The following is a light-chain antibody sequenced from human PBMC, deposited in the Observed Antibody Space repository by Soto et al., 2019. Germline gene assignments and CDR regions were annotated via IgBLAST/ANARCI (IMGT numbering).Light chain of an antibody. CDR1: QSVSNNY. Sequence: EIVLTQSPGTLSLSPGERATLSCRASQSVSNNYLAWYQQKPGQAPRLLIYGASNRATGIPDRFSGSGSGTQFTLTISSLQPEDAATYYCQQYNTYLTWTCGQGTKVDIK. CDR2: GAS. J-gene: IGKJ1*01. CDR3: QQYNTYLTWT. V-gene: IGKV3-20*01.